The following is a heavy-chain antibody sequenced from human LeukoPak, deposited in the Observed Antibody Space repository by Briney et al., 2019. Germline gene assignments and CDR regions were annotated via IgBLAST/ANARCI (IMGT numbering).Heavy chain of an antibody. V-gene: IGHV1-8*03. Sequence: GASVKVSCKASGYTFTSYDINWVRQATGQGLEWMGWMNPNSGNTGYARKFQGRVTITRSTSISTAYMGLSSLRSEDTAVYYCARSDSSSWYFDYWGQGTLVTVSS. CDR1: GYTFTSYD. CDR2: MNPNSGNT. CDR3: ARSDSSSWYFDY. D-gene: IGHD6-13*01. J-gene: IGHJ4*02.